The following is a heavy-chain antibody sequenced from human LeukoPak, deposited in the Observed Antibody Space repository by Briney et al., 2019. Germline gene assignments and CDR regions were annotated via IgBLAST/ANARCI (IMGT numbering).Heavy chain of an antibody. J-gene: IGHJ4*02. CDR3: AKDYY. V-gene: IGHV3-43*02. Sequence: GGSCGLSWAATGFPFEDYARHWVGQAPGKGLEWVSHIKANHIPTYYADSAKGRFTISSDSSKNSLYLQMNSLRTEDSALYYCAKDYYWGQGTLVTVSS. CDR2: IKANHIPT. CDR1: GFPFEDYA.